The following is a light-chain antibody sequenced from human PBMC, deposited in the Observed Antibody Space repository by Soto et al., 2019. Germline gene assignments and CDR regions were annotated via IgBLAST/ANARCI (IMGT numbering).Light chain of an antibody. V-gene: IGKV3-15*01. CDR2: GAS. CDR1: QSVSSN. CDR3: QQHNNWPLWT. J-gene: IGKJ1*01. Sequence: EIVMTPSPATLSVSPVERSTLSCMASQSVSSNLAWYQQKPGQAPRLLIYGASTRATCIPARFSGSGSGTEFTLTISSLQSEDFAVYYCQQHNNWPLWTFGQGTKVDIK.